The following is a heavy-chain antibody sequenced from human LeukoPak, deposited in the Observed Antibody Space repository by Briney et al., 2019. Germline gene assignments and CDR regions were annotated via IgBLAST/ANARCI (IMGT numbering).Heavy chain of an antibody. J-gene: IGHJ4*02. V-gene: IGHV3-23*01. D-gene: IGHD5-12*01. Sequence: GGSLRLSCAASGFTFSTYAMSWVRQAPGKGLEWVSTISGSGGRASTDYADSVKGRFTISRDNSKNTLSLQMTSLRAEDTAIYYCARDGYNNYWYIDFWGQGTLVTVSS. CDR3: ARDGYNNYWYIDF. CDR2: ISGSGGRAST. CDR1: GFTFSTYA.